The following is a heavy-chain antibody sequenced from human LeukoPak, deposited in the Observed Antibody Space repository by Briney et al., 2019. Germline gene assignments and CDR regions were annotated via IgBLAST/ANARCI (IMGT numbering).Heavy chain of an antibody. J-gene: IGHJ4*02. CDR1: GFTFSSYS. CDR3: AREDSGGYGGFDY. D-gene: IGHD1-26*01. V-gene: IGHV3-21*01. CDR2: ISSSSSYI. Sequence: GGSLRLSCAASGFTFSSYSMNWVRQAPGKGLEWVSSISSSSSYIYYADSVKGRFTISRDNAKNSLYLQMNSLRAEDTAVYYCAREDSGGYGGFDYWGQGTLVTVSS.